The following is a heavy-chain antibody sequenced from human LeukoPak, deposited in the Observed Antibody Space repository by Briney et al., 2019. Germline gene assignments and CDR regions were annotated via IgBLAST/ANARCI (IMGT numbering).Heavy chain of an antibody. CDR3: ARELGGFTIFGGKGYFDY. CDR2: IYTSGST. D-gene: IGHD3-3*01. Sequence: SETLSLTCTVSGGSISSGSYYWSWIRQPAGKGLEWIGRIYTSGSTNYNPSLKSRVTISVDTSKNQFSLKLSSVTAADTAVYYCARELGGFTIFGGKGYFDYWGQGTLVTVSS. V-gene: IGHV4-61*02. J-gene: IGHJ4*02. CDR1: GGSISSGSYY.